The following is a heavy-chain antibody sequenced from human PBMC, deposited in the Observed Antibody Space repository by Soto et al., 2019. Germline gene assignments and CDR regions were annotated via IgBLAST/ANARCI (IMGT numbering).Heavy chain of an antibody. Sequence: PGGSLRLSCAASGFKFSSYSMSRIRQAPGKGLEWVSAISGSGGSTYYADSVKGRFTISRDNSKNTLYLQMNSLRAEDTAVYYCAKEQAYYVSGSYYNVSGTYYYYYMDVWGKGTTVTVSS. CDR1: GFKFSSYS. CDR3: AKEQAYYVSGSYYNVSGTYYYYYMDV. D-gene: IGHD3-10*01. CDR2: ISGSGGST. J-gene: IGHJ6*03. V-gene: IGHV3-23*01.